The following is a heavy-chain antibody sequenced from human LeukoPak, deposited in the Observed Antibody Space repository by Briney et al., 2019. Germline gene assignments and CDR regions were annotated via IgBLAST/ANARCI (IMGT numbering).Heavy chain of an antibody. V-gene: IGHV4-59*01. CDR2: IYCSGST. J-gene: IGHJ4*02. CDR1: GGSISSYY. CDR3: AVRGYSSSWPFDY. Sequence: PSETLSLTCTVSGGSISSYYWSWIRQPPGKGLEWIGYIYCSGSTNYNPSLKSRVTISVDTSKNQFSLKLSSVTAADTAVYYCAVRGYSSSWPFDYWGQGTLVTVSS. D-gene: IGHD6-13*01.